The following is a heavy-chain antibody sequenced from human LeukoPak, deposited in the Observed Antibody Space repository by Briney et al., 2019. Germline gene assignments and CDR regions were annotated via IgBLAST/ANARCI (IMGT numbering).Heavy chain of an antibody. Sequence: GGSLRLSCVGSGFIFSHYWMSWVRQAPGKGLEWVAVIWYDGSNKYYADSVKGRFTISRDNSKNTLYLQMNSLRAEDTAVYYCARGVDVDFWSGYYYYYYGMDVWGQGTTVTVSS. V-gene: IGHV3-33*08. J-gene: IGHJ6*02. CDR1: GFIFSHYW. CDR3: ARGVDVDFWSGYYYYYYGMDV. CDR2: IWYDGSNK. D-gene: IGHD3-3*01.